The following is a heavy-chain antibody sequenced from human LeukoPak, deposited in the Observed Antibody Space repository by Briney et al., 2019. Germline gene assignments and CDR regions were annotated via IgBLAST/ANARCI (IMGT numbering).Heavy chain of an antibody. J-gene: IGHJ4*02. D-gene: IGHD4-23*01. CDR3: ARDRLVVTYDY. Sequence: GGSLRLSCAASGFTFISYSMNWVRQAPGKGLEWVSSISSSSSSYIYYADSVKGRFTISRDNAKNSLYLQMNSLRAEDTAVYYCARDRLVVTYDYWGQGTLVTVSS. CDR1: GFTFISYS. CDR2: ISSSSSSYI. V-gene: IGHV3-21*01.